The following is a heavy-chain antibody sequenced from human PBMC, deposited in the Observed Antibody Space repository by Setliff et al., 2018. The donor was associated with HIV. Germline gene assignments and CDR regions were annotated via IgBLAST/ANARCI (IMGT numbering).Heavy chain of an antibody. J-gene: IGHJ4*02. Sequence: PGGSLRLSCTASGFTFGDYTMSWVRQAPGKGLEWVGLIRSEAYGGTTEYAASVKGRFTISRDDSKSLAYLKMNSPKTEDTAVYYCTTEVFRQWLVGDCWGQGTLVTVSS. CDR3: TTEVFRQWLVGDC. D-gene: IGHD6-19*01. CDR1: GFTFGDYT. CDR2: IRSEAYGGTT. V-gene: IGHV3-49*04.